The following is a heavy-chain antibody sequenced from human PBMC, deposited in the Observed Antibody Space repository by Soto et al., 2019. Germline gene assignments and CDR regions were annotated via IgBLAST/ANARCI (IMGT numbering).Heavy chain of an antibody. D-gene: IGHD2-8*01. CDR3: ARVVSEYCTHGVCYTKNWFDP. CDR2: IYYSGST. CDR1: GGSISSYY. J-gene: IGHJ5*02. V-gene: IGHV4-59*01. Sequence: SDTLSLTCTVSGGSISSYYWSWIRQPPGKGLEWIGYIYYSGSTNYNPSLKSRVTISVDTSKNQFSLKLSSVTAADTAVYYCARVVSEYCTHGVCYTKNWFDPWGQGTLVTVSS.